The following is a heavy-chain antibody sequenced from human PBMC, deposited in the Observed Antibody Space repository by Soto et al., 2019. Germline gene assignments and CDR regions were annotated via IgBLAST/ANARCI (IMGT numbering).Heavy chain of an antibody. J-gene: IGHJ4*02. D-gene: IGHD5-18*01. CDR1: GGSISSSNW. CDR3: ARSPPGTAMVIVAY. CDR2: IDHSGSN. Sequence: PPETLSLTCAVSGGSISSSNWWSWVRQPPGKGLEGVGEIDHSGSNNYHPSLKSRVTISVDKSKNKFSLKLSSVTAADTAVYYCARSPPGTAMVIVAYWGQGTLVTVSS. V-gene: IGHV4-4*03.